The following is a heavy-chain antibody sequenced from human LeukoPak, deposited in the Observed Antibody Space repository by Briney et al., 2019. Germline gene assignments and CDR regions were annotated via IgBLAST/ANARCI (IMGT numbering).Heavy chain of an antibody. CDR1: GGSISSYY. J-gene: IGHJ3*02. Sequence: SETLSLTCTVSGGSISSYYWSWIRQPPGKGLEWIGYIYYSGSTNYNPSLKSRVTISVDTPKNQFSLKLSSVTAADTAVYYCARWVATSLDAFDIWGQGTMVTVSS. CDR3: ARWVATSLDAFDI. CDR2: IYYSGST. V-gene: IGHV4-59*01. D-gene: IGHD5-12*01.